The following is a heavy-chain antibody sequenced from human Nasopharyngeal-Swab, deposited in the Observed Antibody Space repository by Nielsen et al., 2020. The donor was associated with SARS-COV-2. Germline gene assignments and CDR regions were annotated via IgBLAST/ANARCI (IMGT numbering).Heavy chain of an antibody. Sequence: SVKVSCKVSLGTFIKYAISWVRQAPGQGLEWMGGIIVNLGMTKYAQKFKDSVIINADESTGTAYMELSSLRSEDTAVYYCATWGIGYGENAHATFDSWGQGTQVTVSS. CDR1: LGTFIKYA. J-gene: IGHJ4*02. CDR3: ATWGIGYGENAHATFDS. D-gene: IGHD4-17*01. V-gene: IGHV1-69*10. CDR2: IIVNLGMT.